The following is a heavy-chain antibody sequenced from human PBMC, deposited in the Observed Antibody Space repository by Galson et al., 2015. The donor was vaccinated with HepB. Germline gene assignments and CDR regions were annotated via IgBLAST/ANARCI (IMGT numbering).Heavy chain of an antibody. D-gene: IGHD3-3*01. V-gene: IGHV3-21*01. J-gene: IGHJ3*01. CDR2: ISPPGNDI. CDR3: ARDLGTLFGVVVDAFDL. CDR1: GFTFSTYT. Sequence: SLRLSCAASGFTFSTYTMNWVRQAPGKGLEWFSSISPPGNDIYYADSVRGRFTVSRDNVDQSLYLQMNSLRPKDTALYYCARDLGTLFGVVVDAFDLWGQGTMVTVSS.